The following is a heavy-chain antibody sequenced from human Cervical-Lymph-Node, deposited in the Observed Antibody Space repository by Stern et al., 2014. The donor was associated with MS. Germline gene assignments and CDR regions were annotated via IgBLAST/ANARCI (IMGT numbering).Heavy chain of an antibody. CDR1: GYSFTNYA. J-gene: IGHJ4*02. V-gene: IGHV1-3*04. CDR3: VRSSGMYFFDY. D-gene: IGHD6-19*01. Sequence: QVQLVQSGAEVKKPGASLKLSCKAFGYSFTNYAIQWVRQAPGQRLEWMGWIITGDGDSNYSQKFQGRVTITRDTSATTAYMELSSLRSEDTAVYYCVRSSGMYFFDYWGQGTLVTVSS. CDR2: IITGDGDS.